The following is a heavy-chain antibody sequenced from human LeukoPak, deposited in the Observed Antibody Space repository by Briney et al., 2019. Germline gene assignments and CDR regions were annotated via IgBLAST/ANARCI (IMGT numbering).Heavy chain of an antibody. Sequence: PSETLSLTCTVSGDSISSSNYYWGWIRQPPGKGLEWIGIIYYSGSTNCNPSLKSRVTISVDRSKDQFSLKLSSVTAADTAVYYCARHSSQRWDLDYWGQGTLVTVSS. CDR1: GDSISSSNYY. V-gene: IGHV4-39*01. D-gene: IGHD1-26*01. CDR2: IYYSGST. CDR3: ARHSSQRWDLDY. J-gene: IGHJ4*02.